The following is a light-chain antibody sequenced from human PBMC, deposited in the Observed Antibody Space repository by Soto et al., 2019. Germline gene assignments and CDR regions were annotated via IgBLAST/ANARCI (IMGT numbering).Light chain of an antibody. Sequence: SYELTQPPSVSVSPGQTASITCSGDKLGDKYACWYRQKPGQSPVLVIYQDSKRPSGIPERFSGSNSGNTATLTISGTQAMDEADYYCQAWDSSTYVFGTGTKSPS. V-gene: IGLV3-1*01. CDR2: QDS. CDR3: QAWDSSTYV. CDR1: KLGDKY. J-gene: IGLJ1*01.